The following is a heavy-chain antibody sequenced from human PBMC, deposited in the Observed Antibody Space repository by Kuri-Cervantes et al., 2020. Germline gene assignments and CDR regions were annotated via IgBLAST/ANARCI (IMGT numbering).Heavy chain of an antibody. CDR2: IYWYDDK. CDR3: AHRRAANNPYYFNY. Sequence: SGPTLVKPTQTLTLTCTFSGFSLSTSGLVVGWIRQPPGKALEWLALIYWYDDKRYSPSLKSRLTITKDTSKNQVVLTMTNMDPVDTAPYYCAHRRAANNPYYFNYWGQGTLVTVSS. CDR1: GFSLSTSGLV. D-gene: IGHD1/OR15-1a*01. V-gene: IGHV2-5*01. J-gene: IGHJ4*02.